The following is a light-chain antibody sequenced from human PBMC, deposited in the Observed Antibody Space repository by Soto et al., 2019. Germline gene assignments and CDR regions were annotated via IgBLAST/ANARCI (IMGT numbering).Light chain of an antibody. CDR2: AAS. CDR1: QGISNY. Sequence: DIQMTQSPSSLSASVGDRVTITCRASQGISNYLAWYQQKPGKVPKLLIYAASTLQSGVPYRFSGSGAGTDFTLTISSLQPEDVATYCCQKYNRAPQTFGHGTKVEIK. J-gene: IGKJ1*01. V-gene: IGKV1-27*01. CDR3: QKYNRAPQT.